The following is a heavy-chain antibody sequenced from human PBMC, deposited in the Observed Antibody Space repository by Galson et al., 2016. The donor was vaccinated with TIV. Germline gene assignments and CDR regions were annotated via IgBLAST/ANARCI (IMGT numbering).Heavy chain of an antibody. CDR3: ARGFRKLRYYSSGSYLYFDY. J-gene: IGHJ4*02. D-gene: IGHD3-10*01. Sequence: SVKVSCKASGGTFSNYGVSWVRQAPGQGLEWMGGIIPIFGVPKYGQKFQGRLTITADESTSTAYMELSSLSSEDTAVYYCARGFRKLRYYSSGSYLYFDYWGQGTLVTVSS. CDR1: GGTFSNYG. V-gene: IGHV1-69*13. CDR2: IIPIFGVP.